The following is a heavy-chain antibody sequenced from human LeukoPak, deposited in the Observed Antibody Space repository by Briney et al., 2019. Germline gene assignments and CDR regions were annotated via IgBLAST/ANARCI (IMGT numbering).Heavy chain of an antibody. D-gene: IGHD2-8*01. CDR3: ARDSEDIVLMVYAPGGMDV. J-gene: IGHJ6*02. V-gene: IGHV3-30-3*01. CDR2: ISYDGSNK. Sequence: GRSLRLSCAASGFTFSSYAMHWVRQAPGKGLEWVAVISYDGSNKYYADSVKGRFTISRDNAKNSLYLQMNSLRAEDTAVYYCARDSEDIVLMVYAPGGMDVWGQGTTVTVSS. CDR1: GFTFSSYA.